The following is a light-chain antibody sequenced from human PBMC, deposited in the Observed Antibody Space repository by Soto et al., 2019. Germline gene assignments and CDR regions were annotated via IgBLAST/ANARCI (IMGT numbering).Light chain of an antibody. CDR3: CSYAGSSTYV. J-gene: IGLJ7*01. V-gene: IGLV2-23*01. Sequence: QSALTQPASVSGSPGQSITISCTGTSSDVGSYNLVSWYQLHPGKAPKVMIYEGSKRPSGVSNRFSGSKSGNTASLTISGLQAEDEADYYCCSYAGSSTYVFGTGTQLTVL. CDR1: SSDVGSYNL. CDR2: EGS.